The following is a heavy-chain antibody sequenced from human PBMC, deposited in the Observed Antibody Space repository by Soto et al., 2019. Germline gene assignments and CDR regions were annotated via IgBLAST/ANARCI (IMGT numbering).Heavy chain of an antibody. CDR2: ISGSGGST. J-gene: IGHJ5*02. D-gene: IGHD3-10*01. V-gene: IGHV3-23*01. CDR1: GFTFSSYA. CDR3: AKEPRYGSGSYYHNWFDP. Sequence: GGSLRLSCAASGFTFSSYAMSWVRQAPGKGLEWVSAISGSGGSTYYADSVKGRFTISRDNSKNTLYLQMNSLRAEDTAVYYCAKEPRYGSGSYYHNWFDPWGQGTLVTVSS.